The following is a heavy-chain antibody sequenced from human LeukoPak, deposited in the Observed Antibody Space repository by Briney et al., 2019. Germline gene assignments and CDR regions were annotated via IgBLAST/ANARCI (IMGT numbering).Heavy chain of an antibody. D-gene: IGHD3-16*02. J-gene: IGHJ3*02. V-gene: IGHV4-59*01. CDR2: MCYSGST. CDR1: GGSISSYY. CDR3: ASGGDYDYVWGSYRPRAFDI. Sequence: PSETLSLTCTVSGGSISSYYWSWIRQPPGKGLEGSGYMCYSGSTNYNPSLKSRGTISVETSKNQFSLKLRSVTAADTAVYYCASGGDYDYVWGSYRPRAFDIWGQGTMVTLSS.